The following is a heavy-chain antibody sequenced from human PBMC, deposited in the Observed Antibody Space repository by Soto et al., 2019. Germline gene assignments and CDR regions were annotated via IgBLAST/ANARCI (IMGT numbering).Heavy chain of an antibody. CDR2: IIPSFGTA. J-gene: IGHJ6*02. CDR1: GGTFSSYA. Sequence: QVQLVQSGAEVKKPGSSVKVSCKASGGTFSSYAISWVRQAPGQGLEWMGGIIPSFGTANYAQKFHGRVTINTDESTSTADMELSSLGAEDTAVYYCADGYCSSTSCYGMDVWGQGTTVTVSS. D-gene: IGHD2-2*01. CDR3: ADGYCSSTSCYGMDV. V-gene: IGHV1-69*01.